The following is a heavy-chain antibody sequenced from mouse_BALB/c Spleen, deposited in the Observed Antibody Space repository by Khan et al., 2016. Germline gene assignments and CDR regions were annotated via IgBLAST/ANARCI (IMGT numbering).Heavy chain of an antibody. CDR2: IDPANDNT. CDR3: ARGYYGTSHFDY. V-gene: IGHV14-3*02. D-gene: IGHD1-1*01. Sequence: VQLKQSGAELVKPGASVKLSCTASGFNIQDTYMHWVKQRPEQGLEWIGRIDPANDNTKYDPKFQGKATITADTSSNTAYLQLSSLTSEDTAVYYCARGYYGTSHFDYWGQGTTLTVPS. J-gene: IGHJ2*01. CDR1: GFNIQDTY.